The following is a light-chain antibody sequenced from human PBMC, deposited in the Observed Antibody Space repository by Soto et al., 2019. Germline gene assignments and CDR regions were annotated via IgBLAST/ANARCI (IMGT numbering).Light chain of an antibody. CDR3: QQHGDSPIT. V-gene: IGKV3-20*01. CDR2: GAS. CDR1: QGVSRNN. J-gene: IGKJ5*01. Sequence: EIVLTHSLGTLSLSPCERATLSFSASQGVSRNNLVWYQQRPGQPPRLLIYGASSRATGIPDRFSGSGSGTDFSLTISRLEPEDFAVYYCQQHGDSPITFGQGTRLEIK.